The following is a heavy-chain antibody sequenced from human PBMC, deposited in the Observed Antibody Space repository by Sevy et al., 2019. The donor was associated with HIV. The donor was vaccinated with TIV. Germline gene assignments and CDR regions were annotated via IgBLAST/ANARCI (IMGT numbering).Heavy chain of an antibody. Sequence: GGSLRLSCAASGFTFSDYYMSWIRQAPGKGLEWVSYISRSGSTINYADSVKGRFSISRDNAKNSLYLQINSLRAEDTAVYYCARENTMIEEPGWFDPWGQGTLVTVSS. J-gene: IGHJ5*02. CDR1: GFTFSDYY. CDR3: ARENTMIEEPGWFDP. CDR2: ISRSGSTI. V-gene: IGHV3-11*01. D-gene: IGHD3-22*01.